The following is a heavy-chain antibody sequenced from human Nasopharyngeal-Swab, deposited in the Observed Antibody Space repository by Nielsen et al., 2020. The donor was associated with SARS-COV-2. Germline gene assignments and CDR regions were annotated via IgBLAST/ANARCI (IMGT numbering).Heavy chain of an antibody. V-gene: IGHV4-59*12. Sequence: SETLSLTCTVSGGSISGYYWSWIRQPPGKGLEWLGYIYDSRRTNCNPSFESRLTLSVDTSKNQFSLKLSSVTAADTAVYYCARDLIDGALAYWGQGTLVTVSS. CDR3: ARDLIDGALAY. CDR1: GGSISGYY. J-gene: IGHJ4*02. CDR2: IYDSRRT. D-gene: IGHD4-17*01.